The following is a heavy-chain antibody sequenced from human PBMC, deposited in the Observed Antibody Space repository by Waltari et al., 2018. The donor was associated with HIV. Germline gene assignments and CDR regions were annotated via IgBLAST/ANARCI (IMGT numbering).Heavy chain of an antibody. Sequence: QITLKESGPTLVKPTQTLTLTCTFSGFSLSTSGVGVGWIRQPPGKALEWLALIYWNDDKRYSPSRKSRLTITKDTSKNQVVLTMTNMDPVDTATYYCAHRDTMIVVGVRDAFDIWGQGTMVTVSS. D-gene: IGHD3-22*01. CDR1: GFSLSTSGVG. J-gene: IGHJ3*02. CDR2: IYWNDDK. V-gene: IGHV2-5*01. CDR3: AHRDTMIVVGVRDAFDI.